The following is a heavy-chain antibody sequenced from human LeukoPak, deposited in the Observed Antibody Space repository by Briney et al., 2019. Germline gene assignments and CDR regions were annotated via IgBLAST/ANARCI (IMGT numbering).Heavy chain of an antibody. CDR1: GFTVSSNS. CDR3: TTDRESYDTSGNRY. J-gene: IGHJ4*02. V-gene: IGHV3-15*01. CDR2: IKSKTDGGAT. D-gene: IGHD3-22*01. Sequence: NPGGSLRLSCIVSGFTVSSNSMSWVRQAPGKGLEWVGRIKSKTDGGATDYAAPVKGRFTISRDDSKSTLYLQMNSLKTEDTAVYYCTTDRESYDTSGNRYWGQGTLVTVSS.